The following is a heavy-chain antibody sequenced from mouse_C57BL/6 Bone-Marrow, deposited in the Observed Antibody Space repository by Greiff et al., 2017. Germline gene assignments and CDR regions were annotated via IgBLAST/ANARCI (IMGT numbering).Heavy chain of an antibody. CDR3: ERGRTTIVTTRCDMDY. CDR2: FYPGDGDT. J-gene: IGHJ4*01. D-gene: IGHD2-5*01. Sequence: QVQLQQSGAELVKPGASVKISCKASGYAFSSYWMNWVKQRPGKGLEWIGQFYPGDGDTNYNGKFKGKATLTADKSSSTAYMQLSSLTSEDSAVFFCERGRTTIVTTRCDMDYWGQGTTVTVSS. CDR1: GYAFSSYW. V-gene: IGHV1-80*01.